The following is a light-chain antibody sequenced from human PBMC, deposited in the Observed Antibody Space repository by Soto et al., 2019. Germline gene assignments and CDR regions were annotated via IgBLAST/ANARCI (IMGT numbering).Light chain of an antibody. CDR3: LQDSNYPWT. CDR1: QGIGNA. V-gene: IGKV1-6*01. J-gene: IGKJ1*01. Sequence: AIQMTQSPSSLSASGGDRVTISCRASQGIGNALGWYQPKPGKPPKVLIYGASNLQSGVPPRFRGSGSGTVCTLAISSLQPADSATYDGLQDSNYPWTFGQGTKVDIK. CDR2: GAS.